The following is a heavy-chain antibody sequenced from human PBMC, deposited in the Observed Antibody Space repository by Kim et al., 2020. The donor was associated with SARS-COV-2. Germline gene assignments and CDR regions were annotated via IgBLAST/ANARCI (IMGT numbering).Heavy chain of an antibody. CDR3: ARVAVVVPAAMGEFGY. V-gene: IGHV3-21*01. J-gene: IGHJ4*02. D-gene: IGHD2-2*01. Sequence: SVKGRFTISRDNAKNSLYLQMNSLRAEDTAVYYCARVAVVVPAAMGEFGYWGQGTLVTVSS.